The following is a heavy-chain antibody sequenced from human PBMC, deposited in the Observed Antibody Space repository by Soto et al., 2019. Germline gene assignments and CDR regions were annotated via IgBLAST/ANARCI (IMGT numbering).Heavy chain of an antibody. J-gene: IGHJ6*02. V-gene: IGHV3-21*01. D-gene: IGHD2-21*02. CDR2: IVSDRDS. CDR1: GFTFRNYS. CDR3: AREETAWPLAYGLDV. Sequence: PGGSLRLSCAASGFTFRNYSIHWGRQAPGKGLEGVSSIVSDRDSYYADSVKGRFTISRDNTKNSLSLQMNSLRAEDTAVYYCAREETAWPLAYGLDVWGQGTTVTAP.